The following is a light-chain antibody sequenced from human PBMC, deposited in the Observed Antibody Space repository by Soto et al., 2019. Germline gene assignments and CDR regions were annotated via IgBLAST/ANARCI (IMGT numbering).Light chain of an antibody. CDR3: CSYAGSSTFV. CDR1: GSDIGAYNF. CDR2: GVT. J-gene: IGLJ1*01. Sequence: QSVLAQPPSASGSPGQSVTISCTGSGSDIGAYNFVSWYQQHPGKAPKLMIFGVTERPSGFPDRFSGSKSGNTASLTVSGLQAEDEADYYCCSYAGSSTFVFGTGTKVTVL. V-gene: IGLV2-8*01.